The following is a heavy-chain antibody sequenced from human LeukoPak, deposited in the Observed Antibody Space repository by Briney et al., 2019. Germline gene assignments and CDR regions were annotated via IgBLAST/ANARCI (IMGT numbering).Heavy chain of an antibody. CDR3: AKTPCDGGDCYSNY. CDR2: ISGSGGST. J-gene: IGHJ4*02. CDR1: GFTFSSYA. V-gene: IGHV3-23*01. D-gene: IGHD2-21*02. Sequence: PGGSLRLSCAASGFTFSSYAMSWVRQAPGKGLEWVSAISGSGGSTYYADSVKGRFTISRDNSKNTLYLQMNSLRAEDTAVYYCAKTPCDGGDCYSNYWGQGTLVTVSS.